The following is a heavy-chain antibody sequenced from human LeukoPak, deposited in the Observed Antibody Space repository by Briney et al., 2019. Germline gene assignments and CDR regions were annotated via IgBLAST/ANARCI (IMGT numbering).Heavy chain of an antibody. CDR2: IYSGGST. CDR1: GFTFSSYA. V-gene: IGHV3-53*01. CDR3: ARAPSFYVWGSYRPYGMDV. Sequence: GGSLRLSCAASGFTFSSYAMHWVRQAPGKGLEWVSVIYSGGSTYYADSVKGRFTISRDNSKNTLYLQMNSLRAEDTAVYYCARAPSFYVWGSYRPYGMDVWGQGTTVTVSS. D-gene: IGHD3-16*02. J-gene: IGHJ6*02.